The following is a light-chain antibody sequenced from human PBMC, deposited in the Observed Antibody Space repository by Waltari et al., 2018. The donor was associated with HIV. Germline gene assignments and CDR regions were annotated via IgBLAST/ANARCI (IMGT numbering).Light chain of an antibody. CDR2: DYS. CDR1: NIEYKG. CDR3: QLWDTSSDHPAF. J-gene: IGLJ2*01. V-gene: IGLV3-21*02. Sequence: SYVLTQPPSVSVAPGQTAKLSCLGQNIEYKGVHWYQQKPGQAPVLVIYDYSDRPTGIPERFSGSNSGNTATLTVSMVEAGDEADYYCQLWDTSSDHPAFFGGGTKLTVV.